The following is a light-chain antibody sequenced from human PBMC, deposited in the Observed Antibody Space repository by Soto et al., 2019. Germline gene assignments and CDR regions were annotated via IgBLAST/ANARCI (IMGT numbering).Light chain of an antibody. CDR3: CSYAGTRTYL. Sequence: QSALTQPASLSGSPGQSITISCTGTSSDVGSDNLVSWYQHHPGKAPKLIIYEVNQRPSGVSNRFSGSKSGNTASLTISGLQAEDEADYFCCSYAGTRTYLFGTGTKVTV. CDR2: EVN. CDR1: SSDVGSDNL. V-gene: IGLV2-23*02. J-gene: IGLJ1*01.